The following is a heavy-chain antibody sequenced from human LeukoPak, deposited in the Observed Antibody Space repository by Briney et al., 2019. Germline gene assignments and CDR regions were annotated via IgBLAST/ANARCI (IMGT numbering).Heavy chain of an antibody. CDR2: IWYDGSNK. D-gene: IGHD2-2*01. Sequence: GGSLRLSCAASGFTFSSYGMHWVRQAPGKGLEWVAVIWYDGSNKYYADSVKGRFTISRDNSKNTLYLQMNSLRAEDTAVYYCARGSCSSTSCSNYFDYWGQGTLVTVSS. V-gene: IGHV3-33*01. CDR1: GFTFSSYG. CDR3: ARGSCSSTSCSNYFDY. J-gene: IGHJ4*02.